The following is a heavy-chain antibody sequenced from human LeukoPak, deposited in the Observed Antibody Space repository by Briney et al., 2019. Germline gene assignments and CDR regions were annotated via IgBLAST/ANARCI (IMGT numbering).Heavy chain of an antibody. CDR2: ISNDGTID. CDR1: GFTFRYYA. V-gene: IGHV3-30-3*01. Sequence: PGGSLRLSCAASGFTFRYYAMHWVRQAPGKGLEWVAVISNDGTIDYYTDSVKGRFIISRDDSKNTLYLQMNSLRAEDTAVYYCAKDGVTAAVNPYYFDYWGQGTLVTVCS. J-gene: IGHJ4*02. D-gene: IGHD2-21*02. CDR3: AKDGVTAAVNPYYFDY.